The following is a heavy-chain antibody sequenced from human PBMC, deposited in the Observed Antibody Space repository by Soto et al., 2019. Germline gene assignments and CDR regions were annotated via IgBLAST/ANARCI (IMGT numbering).Heavy chain of an antibody. J-gene: IGHJ4*02. V-gene: IGHV3-33*01. D-gene: IGHD5-12*01. CDR3: AREGDGYIIFDY. Sequence: PGGSLRLSCAASGFTFSSYGMHWVRQAPGKWLEWVAVIWYDGSNKYYADSVKGRFTISRDNSKNTLYLQMNSLRAEDTAVYYCAREGDGYIIFDYWGQGXLVTVYS. CDR2: IWYDGSNK. CDR1: GFTFSSYG.